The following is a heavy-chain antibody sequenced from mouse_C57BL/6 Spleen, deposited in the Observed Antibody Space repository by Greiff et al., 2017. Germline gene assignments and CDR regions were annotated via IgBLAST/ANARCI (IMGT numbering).Heavy chain of an antibody. V-gene: IGHV2-5*01. Sequence: QVQLKESGPGLVQPSQSLSITCTVSGFSLTSYGVHWVRQSPGKGLEWLGVIWRGGNTDYNAAFMSRLSITKDNSKSQVFFKMNSLQADDTAIYYCAKNTDYDGAWFAYWGQGTLVTVSA. CDR2: IWRGGNT. CDR1: GFSLTSYG. CDR3: AKNTDYDGAWFAY. D-gene: IGHD2-4*01. J-gene: IGHJ3*01.